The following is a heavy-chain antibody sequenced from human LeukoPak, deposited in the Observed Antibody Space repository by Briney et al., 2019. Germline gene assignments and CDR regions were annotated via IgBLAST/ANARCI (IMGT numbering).Heavy chain of an antibody. V-gene: IGHV1-69*13. CDR1: GGTFSSYA. J-gene: IGHJ4*02. Sequence: GGSVKVSCTASGGTFSSYAISWVRQAPGQGLEWMGGIIPIFGTANYAQKFQGRVTITADESTNTAYMELSSLRSEDTAVYCCASMATISPSDYWGQGTLVTVSS. D-gene: IGHD5-24*01. CDR2: IIPIFGTA. CDR3: ASMATISPSDY.